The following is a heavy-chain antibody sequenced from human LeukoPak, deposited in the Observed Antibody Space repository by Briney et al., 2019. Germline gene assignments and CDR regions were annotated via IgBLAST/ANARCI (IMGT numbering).Heavy chain of an antibody. V-gene: IGHV5-51*01. CDR1: GYSFTTYW. CDR3: ARHTGYGMKDAFDI. Sequence: GESLKISCKGSGYSFTTYWIGWVCQMPGKGLEWMAIIYPGDSDTRYSPSFQGQVTISADKSINTAYLQWSSLKASDTAMYHCARHTGYGMKDAFDIWGQGTMVTVSS. D-gene: IGHD3-10*01. CDR2: IYPGDSDT. J-gene: IGHJ3*02.